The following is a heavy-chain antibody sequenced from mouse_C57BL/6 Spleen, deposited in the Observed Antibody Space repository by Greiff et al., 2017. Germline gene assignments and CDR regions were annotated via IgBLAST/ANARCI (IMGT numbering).Heavy chain of an antibody. V-gene: IGHV2-9-1*01. CDR3: AGRDYRDWYFDV. CDR2: IWPGGGT. CDR1: GFSLTSYA. J-gene: IGHJ1*03. D-gene: IGHD2-12*01. Sequence: QVQLKESGPGLVAPSQSLSITCTVSGFSLTSYAISWVRQPPGQGLEWLGVIWPGGGTNYNSAHNSRLSISKDDSKSQVSLKMNSLQTADTARYYCAGRDYRDWYFDVWGTGTTVTVSS.